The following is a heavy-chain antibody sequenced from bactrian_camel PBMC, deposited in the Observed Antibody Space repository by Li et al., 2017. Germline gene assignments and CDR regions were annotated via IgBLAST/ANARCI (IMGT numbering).Heavy chain of an antibody. CDR3: AADVMYCSGYDERCCAEHEETYNY. D-gene: IGHD3*01. CDR2: IVSDGRT. Sequence: HVQLVESGGGSVQTGGSLRLSCEASGYTLDRIYMGWFRQAPGKQREGVASIVSDGRTKYAESVEGRFTISKDNAKNTLYLQMNSLKPDDTAMYYCAADVMYCSGYDERCCAEHEETYNYWGQGTQVTVS. CDR1: GYTLDRIY. V-gene: IGHV3S53*01. J-gene: IGHJ4*01.